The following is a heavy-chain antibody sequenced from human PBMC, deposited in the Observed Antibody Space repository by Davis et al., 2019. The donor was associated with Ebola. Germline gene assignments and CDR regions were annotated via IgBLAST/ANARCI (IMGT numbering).Heavy chain of an antibody. J-gene: IGHJ4*02. Sequence: SETLSLTCTVSGVSSGSIRSNYWSWLRQSPGKGLEWIGYIYSSGNPNYNPSLKSRVTMSVDTSKNQFSLKMSSVTAADTALYYCARGRYTATYYPFDYWGQGTLVTVSS. V-gene: IGHV4-59*01. D-gene: IGHD1-26*01. CDR1: GVSSGSIRSNY. CDR3: ARGRYTATYYPFDY. CDR2: IYSSGNP.